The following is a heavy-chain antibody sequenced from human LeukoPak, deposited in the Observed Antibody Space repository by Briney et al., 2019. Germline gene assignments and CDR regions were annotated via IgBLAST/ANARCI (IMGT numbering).Heavy chain of an antibody. Sequence: GGSLRLSCAASGFTFTSYSMNWVRQAPGKGLEWVSSISSSSSYIYYADSVKGRFTISRDNAKNSLYLQMNSLRAEDTAVYYCARDSMVRGVMSYWGQATLVTVSS. V-gene: IGHV3-21*01. D-gene: IGHD3-10*01. CDR1: GFTFTSYS. CDR3: ARDSMVRGVMSY. J-gene: IGHJ4*02. CDR2: ISSSSSYI.